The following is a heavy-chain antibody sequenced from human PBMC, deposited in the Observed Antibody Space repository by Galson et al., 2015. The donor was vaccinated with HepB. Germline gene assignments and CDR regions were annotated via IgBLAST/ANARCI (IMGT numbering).Heavy chain of an antibody. CDR1: GGTFCTYA. Sequence: SVKVSCKASGGTFCTYAISWVRQAPGQGLEWMGGIVPISGTANYAQNFQGRVTINADESTTTVYLDLNSLRSDDTAVYYCARGVSSGWPFDHWGQGTQVTVSS. CDR3: ARGVSSGWPFDH. V-gene: IGHV1-69*13. J-gene: IGHJ4*02. CDR2: IVPISGTA. D-gene: IGHD6-19*01.